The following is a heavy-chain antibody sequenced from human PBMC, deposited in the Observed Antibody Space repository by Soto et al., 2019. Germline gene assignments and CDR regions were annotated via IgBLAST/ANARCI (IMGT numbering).Heavy chain of an antibody. CDR2: IYYSGST. CDR3: ARQTDSGYDYNWFDP. Sequence: TSETLSLTCTVSGGSISSYYWSWIRQPPGKGLEWIGYIYYSGSTNYNPSLKSRVTISVDTSKNQFSLKLSSVTAADTAVYYCARQTDSGYDYNWFDPWGQGTLVTVSS. V-gene: IGHV4-59*08. J-gene: IGHJ5*02. CDR1: GGSISSYY. D-gene: IGHD5-12*01.